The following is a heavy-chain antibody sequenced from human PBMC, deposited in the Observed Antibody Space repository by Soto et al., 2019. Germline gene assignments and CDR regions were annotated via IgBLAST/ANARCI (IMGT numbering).Heavy chain of an antibody. CDR2: ISSSGSTI. V-gene: IGHV3-11*01. Sequence: YRSCNQKAPGKGLEWVSYISSSGSTIYYADSVKGRFTISRDNAKNSLYLQMNSLRAEDTAVYYCARERYVAEAGPYDYYYMYVCAKGTTVTISS. CDR1: Y. D-gene: IGHD6-13*01. J-gene: IGHJ6*03. CDR3: ARERYVAEAGPYDYYYMYV.